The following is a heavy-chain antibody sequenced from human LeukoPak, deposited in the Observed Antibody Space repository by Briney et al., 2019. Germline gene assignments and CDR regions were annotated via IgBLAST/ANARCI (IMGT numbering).Heavy chain of an antibody. CDR1: GFTFSNYA. V-gene: IGHV3-23*01. CDR3: VPATGNN. CDR2: ISGSGGNT. Sequence: GGSLRLSCAASGFTFSNYAMSWVRQAPGEGLEWVSAISGSGGNTYYADSVKGRFTISRDNSKNTLHLQMNSLRAEDTAVYYCVPATGNNWGQGTLVTVSS. J-gene: IGHJ4*02. D-gene: IGHD1-1*01.